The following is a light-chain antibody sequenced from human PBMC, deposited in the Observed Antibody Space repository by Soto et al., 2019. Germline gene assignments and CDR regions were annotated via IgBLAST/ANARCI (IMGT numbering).Light chain of an antibody. CDR2: DVS. V-gene: IGLV2-11*01. CDR3: CSYAGSYTYV. CDR1: SGDVGGYNY. Sequence: QSALTQPRSVSGSPGQSVTISCTGTSGDVGGYNYVSWYQHHPGKAPKLMIYDVSERPSGVPDRFSGSKSGSTASLTISGLQAEDEADYYCCSYAGSYTYVFGTGTKLTAL. J-gene: IGLJ1*01.